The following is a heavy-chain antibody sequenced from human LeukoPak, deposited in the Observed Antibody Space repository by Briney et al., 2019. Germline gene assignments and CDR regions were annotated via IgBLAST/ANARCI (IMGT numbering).Heavy chain of an antibody. V-gene: IGHV3-23*01. CDR2: ISGYGGST. CDR1: GFTFNIYA. D-gene: IGHD6-13*01. CDR3: ASALYSSEAFDI. J-gene: IGHJ3*02. Sequence: GGSLRLSCADSGFTFNIYAMSWVRQAPGKGLERVSAISGYGGSTYYADSVKGRFTISRDNAKNSLYLQMNSLRAEDTAVYYCASALYSSEAFDIWCQGTMVTVSS.